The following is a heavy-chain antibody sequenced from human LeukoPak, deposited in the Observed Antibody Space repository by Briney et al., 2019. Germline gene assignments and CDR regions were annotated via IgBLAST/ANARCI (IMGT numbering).Heavy chain of an antibody. V-gene: IGHV1-18*01. Sequence: GASVKVSCKASGYTFSSYGISWVRQAPGQGLEWMGWISANNGNTKYAQNLQGRVTMTTDTSTSTAYMELRSLRSDDTAVYYCAREGITSDYYYYYMDVWGKGTTVTVSS. J-gene: IGHJ6*03. CDR1: GYTFSSYG. CDR3: AREGITSDYYYYYMDV. D-gene: IGHD3-16*01. CDR2: ISANNGNT.